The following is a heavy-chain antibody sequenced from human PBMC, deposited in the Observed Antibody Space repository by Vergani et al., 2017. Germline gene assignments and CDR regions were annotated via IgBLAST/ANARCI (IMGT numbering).Heavy chain of an antibody. Sequence: QVQLVQSGAEVKKPGASVKVSCTASEYIFTDYYIHWVRQAPGQGLEWMGWVNPNGGGANYAQKFQGRVTMSRDTSLRTAYMELRRLRSDDTAVYYCARDRINYNILTGYYNDNWFDPWGQGTLVTVSS. CDR2: VNPNGGGA. V-gene: IGHV1-2*02. J-gene: IGHJ5*02. D-gene: IGHD3-9*01. CDR3: ARDRINYNILTGYYNDNWFDP. CDR1: EYIFTDYY.